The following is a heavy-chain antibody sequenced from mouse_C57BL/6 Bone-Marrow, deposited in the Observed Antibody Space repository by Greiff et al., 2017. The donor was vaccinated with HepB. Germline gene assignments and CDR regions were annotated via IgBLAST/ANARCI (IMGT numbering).Heavy chain of an antibody. Sequence: VQLQHPGAELVKPGASVKMSCKASGYTFTSYWITWVKQRPGQRLEWIGDIYPGSGSTKYNEKFKSKATLTVDTSSSTAYMQLSSLTSEDSAVYYCARNFDVWGTGTTVTVSS. CDR1: GYTFTSYW. CDR3: ARNFDV. V-gene: IGHV1-55*01. J-gene: IGHJ1*03. CDR2: IYPGSGST.